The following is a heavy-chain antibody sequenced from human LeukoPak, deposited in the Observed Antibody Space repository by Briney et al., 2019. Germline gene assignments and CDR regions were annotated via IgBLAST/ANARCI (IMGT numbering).Heavy chain of an antibody. V-gene: IGHV1-69*13. CDR1: GGTFSSYA. CDR3: ARARCSEGSCRDRGELYYGMDV. Sequence: ASVKVSRKASGGTFSSYAFSWVGQAPAQGLEWMGGIIPIFGTANYAQKFEGRVTITADESTSTAYMELSSLRSEDTAVYYCARARCSEGSCRDRGELYYGMDVWGKGTTVTVSS. CDR2: IIPIFGTA. J-gene: IGHJ6*04. D-gene: IGHD2-15*01.